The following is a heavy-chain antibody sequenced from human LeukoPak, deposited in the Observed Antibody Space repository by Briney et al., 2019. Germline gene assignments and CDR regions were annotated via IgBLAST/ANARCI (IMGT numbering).Heavy chain of an antibody. Sequence: VGSLRLSCAASGFTFSSYAMSWVRQAPGKGLEWVSAISTSGGYTYYADSVKGRFTISRGNSKNTLYLQMNSLRAEDTAVYYCAKVGEVGRWLLPVDDWGQGTLVTVSS. CDR2: ISTSGGYT. V-gene: IGHV3-23*01. D-gene: IGHD5-24*01. CDR3: AKVGEVGRWLLPVDD. CDR1: GFTFSSYA. J-gene: IGHJ4*02.